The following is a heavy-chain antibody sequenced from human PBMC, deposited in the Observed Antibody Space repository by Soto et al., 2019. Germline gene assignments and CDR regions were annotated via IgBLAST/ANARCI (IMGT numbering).Heavy chain of an antibody. D-gene: IGHD3-16*01. CDR2: IIPMLGVE. Sequence: QVHLVQSGAEMKKPGSSVKVACKASGGTFRSLSFSWVRQAPGQGLEWMGGIIPMLGVEKYAQKFQGRVTINTDESTNTDFLELSSLRSEDTAVYFCARDLGGVALDSWGQGTLVTVS. J-gene: IGHJ4*02. V-gene: IGHV1-69*16. CDR3: ARDLGGVALDS. CDR1: GGTFRSLS.